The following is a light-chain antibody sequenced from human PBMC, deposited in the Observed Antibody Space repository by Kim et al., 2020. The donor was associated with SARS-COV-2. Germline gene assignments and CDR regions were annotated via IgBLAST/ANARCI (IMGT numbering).Light chain of an antibody. CDR2: LGS. J-gene: IGKJ2*01. CDR3: MQALQNPYT. Sequence: DIVLTQSPLSLPVTPGEPASISCRSSQSLLHSNGYKYLDWYLQKPGQSPQLLISLGSNRASGVPDRFSGSGSGTDFTLKISRVEAEDVGVYYCMQALQNPYTFGQGTKVDIK. V-gene: IGKV2-28*01. CDR1: QSLLHSNGYKY.